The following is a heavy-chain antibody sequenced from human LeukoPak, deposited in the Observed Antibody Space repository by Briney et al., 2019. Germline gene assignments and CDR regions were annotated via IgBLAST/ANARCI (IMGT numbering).Heavy chain of an antibody. CDR1: GYTFTSYG. D-gene: IGHD3-9*01. V-gene: IGHV1-69*13. J-gene: IGHJ1*01. CDR3: AWGYDILTGYYQY. CDR2: IIPIFGTA. Sequence: GASVKVSCKASGYTFTSYGISWVRQAPGQGLEWMGGIIPIFGTANYAQKFQGRVTITADESTSTAYMELSSLRSEDTAVYYCAWGYDILTGYYQYWGQGTLVTVSS.